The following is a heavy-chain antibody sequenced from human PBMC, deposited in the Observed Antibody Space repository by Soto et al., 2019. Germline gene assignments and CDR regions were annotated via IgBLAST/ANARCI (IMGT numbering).Heavy chain of an antibody. D-gene: IGHD3-22*01. CDR2: IYYGGST. J-gene: IGHJ4*02. V-gene: IGHV4-30-4*01. CDR1: GGSISSGDYY. Sequence: SETLSLTCTVSGGSISSGDYYWSWIRQPPGKGLEWIGYIYYGGSTYYNPSLKSRVTISVDTSKNQFSLKLSSVTAADTAVYYCARENYSSGYYYWGQGTLVTVSS. CDR3: ARENYSSGYYY.